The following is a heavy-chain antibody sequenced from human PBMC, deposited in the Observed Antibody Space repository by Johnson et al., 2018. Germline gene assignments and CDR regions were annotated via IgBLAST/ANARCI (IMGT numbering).Heavy chain of an antibody. CDR1: GFTFSTYS. CDR2: ISSSSSYI. V-gene: IGHV3-21*01. Sequence: QLVESGGGLVKPGGSLRLSCAASGFTFSTYSMNWVRQAPGKGLEWVSSISSSSSYIYYADSVKGRFTISRDNAKNSLYLQMNSLRAEDTAVYYCARVNYGDYYYMDVWGKGTTVTVSS. CDR3: ARVNYGDYYYMDV. D-gene: IGHD4-17*01. J-gene: IGHJ6*03.